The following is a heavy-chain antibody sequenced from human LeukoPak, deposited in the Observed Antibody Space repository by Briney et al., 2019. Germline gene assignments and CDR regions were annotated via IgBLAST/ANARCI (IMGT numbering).Heavy chain of an antibody. CDR2: IYSSGST. Sequence: SETLSLTCTVSGGSISSSYYYWGWIRQPPGKGLEWIGSIYSSGSTYYNPSLKSRVTISVDTSKNQFSLKLTSVTAADTAVYYCAKDPHGRGWSFDSWGQGTLVTVSS. J-gene: IGHJ4*02. CDR1: GGSISSSYYY. V-gene: IGHV4-39*02. D-gene: IGHD6-19*01. CDR3: AKDPHGRGWSFDS.